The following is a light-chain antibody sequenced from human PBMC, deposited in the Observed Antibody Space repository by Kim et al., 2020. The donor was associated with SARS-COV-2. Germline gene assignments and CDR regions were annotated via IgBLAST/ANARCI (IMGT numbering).Light chain of an antibody. J-gene: IGLJ2*01. CDR2: DVS. CDR1: SSDVGGYNY. Sequence: QSALTQPPSASGSPGQSVTISCTGTSSDVGGYNYVFWYQQHPGKAPKLLIFDVSKRPSGVPDRFSGSKSGNTASLAVSGLQAEGEADYYCSTYGGKVFGKGTKLTVL. V-gene: IGLV2-8*01. CDR3: STYGGKV.